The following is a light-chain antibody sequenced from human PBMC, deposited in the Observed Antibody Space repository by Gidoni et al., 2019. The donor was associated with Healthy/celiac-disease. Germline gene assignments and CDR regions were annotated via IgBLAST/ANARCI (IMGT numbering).Light chain of an antibody. Sequence: EIVLTQSPGTLSLSPGERATLSCRASQSVSSSYLAWYQQKPGQAPRLLIYGASSRATGIPDFTLTISRLEPEDFAVYYCQQYGSSPLTFGGXTKVEIK. V-gene: IGKV3-20*01. J-gene: IGKJ4*01. CDR3: QQYGSSPLT. CDR2: GAS. CDR1: QSVSSSY.